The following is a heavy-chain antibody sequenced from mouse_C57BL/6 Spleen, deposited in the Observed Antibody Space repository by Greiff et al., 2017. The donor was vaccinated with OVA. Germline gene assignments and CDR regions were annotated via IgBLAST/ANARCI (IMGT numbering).Heavy chain of an antibody. CDR2: IYPRSGNT. D-gene: IGHD4-1*01. CDR3: AREELEGFAY. CDR1: GYTFTSYG. Sequence: QVQLKESGAELARPGASVKLSCKASGYTFTSYGISWVKQRTGQGLEWIGEIYPRSGNTYYNEKFKGKATLTADKSSSTAYMELRRLTSEDSAVYFCAREELEGFAYWGQGTLVTVSA. V-gene: IGHV1-81*01. J-gene: IGHJ3*01.